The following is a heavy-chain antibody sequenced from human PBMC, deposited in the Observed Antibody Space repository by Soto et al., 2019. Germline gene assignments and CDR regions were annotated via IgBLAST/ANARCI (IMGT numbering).Heavy chain of an antibody. CDR1: GGSISTSSYY. J-gene: IGHJ4*02. Sequence: SETLSLTCTVSGGSISTSSYYRGWIRQPPGKGLEWIGSIFYSGSTYYNPSLKSRVIISADTSKNQFSLKLSSVTAADTAVYYCARHPYSGYDFDYWGQGTLVTVSS. CDR3: ARHPYSGYDFDY. D-gene: IGHD5-12*01. CDR2: IFYSGST. V-gene: IGHV4-39*01.